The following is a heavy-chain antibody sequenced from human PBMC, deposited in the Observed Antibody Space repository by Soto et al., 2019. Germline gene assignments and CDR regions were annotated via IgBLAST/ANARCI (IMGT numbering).Heavy chain of an antibody. CDR1: GYSFTSYW. D-gene: IGHD3-3*01. Sequence: PGESLKISCKGSGYSFTSYWISWVRQMPGKGLEWMGIIYPGDSDTRYSPSFQGQVTISADKSISTAYLQWSSLKASDTAMYYCARQAKIFGVINPKDAFDIWGQGTMVTVSS. CDR2: IYPGDSDT. V-gene: IGHV5-51*01. J-gene: IGHJ3*02. CDR3: ARQAKIFGVINPKDAFDI.